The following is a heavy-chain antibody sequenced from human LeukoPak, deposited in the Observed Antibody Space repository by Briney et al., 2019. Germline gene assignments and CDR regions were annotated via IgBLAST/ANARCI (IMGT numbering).Heavy chain of an antibody. CDR1: GYSFTSYW. D-gene: IGHD3-9*01. Sequence: GESLKISCKGCGYSFTSYWIGWVRQMPGKGLEWMGIIYPGDSDTRYSPSFQGQVTISADKSISTAYLQWSSLKASDTAMYYCARRRILTGYYYYFDYWGQGTLVTVSS. CDR3: ARRRILTGYYYYFDY. V-gene: IGHV5-51*01. J-gene: IGHJ4*02. CDR2: IYPGDSDT.